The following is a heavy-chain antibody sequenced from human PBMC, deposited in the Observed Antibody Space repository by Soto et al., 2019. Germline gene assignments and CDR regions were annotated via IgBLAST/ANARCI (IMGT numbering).Heavy chain of an antibody. D-gene: IGHD1-26*01. J-gene: IGHJ4*02. CDR3: ARSRAGGTWEQYPSFYFDY. CDR2: IITYNGDR. CDR1: GYTFTNYG. V-gene: IGHV1-18*01. Sequence: QVLLVQSGAEVKKPGASVKVACKASGYTFTNYGISWVRQAPGQGLEWLGWIITYNGDRDFAQKVQGRVTMTTDTSTTTAYMELRSLRSNDTAVYYCARSRAGGTWEQYPSFYFDYWGQGALVTVSS.